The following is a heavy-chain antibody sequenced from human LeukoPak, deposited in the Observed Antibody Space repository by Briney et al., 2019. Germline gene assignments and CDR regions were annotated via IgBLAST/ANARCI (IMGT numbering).Heavy chain of an antibody. CDR1: GASISGYS. Sequence: SETLSLTCTVSGASISGYSWSWIRQPPGKGLEWIGYIYHSGSTYYNPSLKSRVTISVDRSKNQFSLKLSSVTAADTAVYYCARVRGYYDSTYHDAFDIWGQGTMVTVSS. CDR3: ARVRGYYDSTYHDAFDI. D-gene: IGHD3-22*01. J-gene: IGHJ3*02. CDR2: IYHSGST. V-gene: IGHV4-30-2*01.